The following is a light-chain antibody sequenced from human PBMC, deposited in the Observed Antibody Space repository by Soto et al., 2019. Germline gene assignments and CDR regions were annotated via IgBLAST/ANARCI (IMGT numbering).Light chain of an antibody. CDR1: QSVSSSY. V-gene: IGKV3-20*01. CDR3: PQYGSSPWA. CDR2: GAS. J-gene: IGKJ1*01. Sequence: EIVLTQSPGTLSLSPGERATLSCRASQSVSSSYLAWYQQKPGQAPRLLIYGASSRATGIPDRFSGSGSGTDFTLTISRLDPEDFAVYYCPQYGSSPWAFGHGTKVELK.